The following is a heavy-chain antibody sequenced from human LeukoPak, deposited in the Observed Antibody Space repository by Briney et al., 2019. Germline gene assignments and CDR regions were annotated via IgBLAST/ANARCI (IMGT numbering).Heavy chain of an antibody. CDR2: VRNKANGQTT. Sequence: PGGPLRLSCAASGYIFSDWYIDWVRQVPGKGLEWVGRVRNKANGQTTEYAASVKGRFIISRDDSKNSAYLQMNSLKTEDTAVYYCGRGNSNGNQVLDYWGQGTMAIVSS. CDR3: GRGNSNGNQVLDY. J-gene: IGHJ4*02. CDR1: GYIFSDWY. V-gene: IGHV3-72*01. D-gene: IGHD4-23*01.